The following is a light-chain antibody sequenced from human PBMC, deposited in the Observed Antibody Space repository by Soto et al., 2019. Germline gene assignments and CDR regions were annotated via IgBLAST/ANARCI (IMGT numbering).Light chain of an antibody. J-gene: IGKJ5*01. CDR2: GAS. Sequence: VMTQSPATLSVSPGERVTLSCRASQSIGSSYLAWYQQKPGQAPRLLIYGASSRATGIPDRFSGGGSGTDFSLTISRLDPEDFALYYCQQYSSSPITSGQGTRLEIK. V-gene: IGKV3-20*01. CDR1: QSIGSSY. CDR3: QQYSSSPIT.